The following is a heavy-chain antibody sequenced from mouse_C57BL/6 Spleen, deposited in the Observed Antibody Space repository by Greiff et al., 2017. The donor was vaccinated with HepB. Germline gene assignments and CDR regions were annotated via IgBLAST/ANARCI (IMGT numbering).Heavy chain of an antibody. V-gene: IGHV5-2*01. CDR1: EYEFPSHD. CDR2: INSDGGST. J-gene: IGHJ1*03. D-gene: IGHD2-4*01. Sequence: EVKLMESGGGLVQPGESLKLSCESNEYEFPSHDMSWVRKTPEKRLELVAAINSDGGSTYYPDTMERRFIISRDNTKKTLYLQMSSLRSEDTALYYCARHGYEYDTYWYFDVWGTGTTVTVSS. CDR3: ARHGYEYDTYWYFDV.